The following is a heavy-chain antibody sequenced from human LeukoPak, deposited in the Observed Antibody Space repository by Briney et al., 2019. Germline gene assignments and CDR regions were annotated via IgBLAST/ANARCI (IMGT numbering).Heavy chain of an antibody. CDR3: ARGGGLDI. CDR2: IKQDGSEK. J-gene: IGHJ3*02. Sequence: PGGSLRLSCAASGFIFSSYWMTWVRQAPGKGLEWVANIKQDGSEKYYVDSVKGRFTIPRDNAKNSPYLQMNSLRAEDTAVYYCARGGGLDIWGQGTMVTVSS. V-gene: IGHV3-7*05. CDR1: GFIFSSYW.